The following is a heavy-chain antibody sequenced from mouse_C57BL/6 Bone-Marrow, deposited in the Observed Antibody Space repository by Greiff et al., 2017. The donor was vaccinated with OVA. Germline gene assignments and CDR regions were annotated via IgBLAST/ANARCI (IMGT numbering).Heavy chain of an antibody. D-gene: IGHD2-4*01. CDR2: INPSNGGT. V-gene: IGHV1-53*01. CDR3: ASPIYYDYGWFAY. CDR1: GYTFTSYW. J-gene: IGHJ3*01. Sequence: QVQLQQPGTELVKPGASVKLSCKASGYTFTSYWMHWVKQRPGQGLEWIGNINPSNGGTNYNEKFKSKATLTVDKSSSTAYMQLSSLTSEYSAVYYCASPIYYDYGWFAYWGQGTLVTVSA.